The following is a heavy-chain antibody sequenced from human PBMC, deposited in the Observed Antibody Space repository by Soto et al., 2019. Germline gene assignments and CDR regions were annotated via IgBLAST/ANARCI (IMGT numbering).Heavy chain of an antibody. J-gene: IGHJ4*02. V-gene: IGHV4-30-4*01. CDR1: GGSISSGDYY. CDR3: ARVVGIQLLDY. Sequence: PSETLSITCTVSGGSISSGDYYWRWIRQPPGKGLEWIGYIYYSGSTYYNPSLKSRVTISVDTSKNQFSLKLSSVTAADTAVYYCARVVGIQLLDYWGQGTLVTVSS. CDR2: IYYSGST. D-gene: IGHD5-18*01.